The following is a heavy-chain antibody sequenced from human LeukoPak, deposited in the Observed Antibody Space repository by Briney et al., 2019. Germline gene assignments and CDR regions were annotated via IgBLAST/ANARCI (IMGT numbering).Heavy chain of an antibody. J-gene: IGHJ4*02. CDR2: ISSTGSTI. Sequence: GGSLRLSCAASGFTFRSYEMNWVRQAPGKGLEWVSYISSTGSTIYYADSVKGRFTISRDNAKNSLYLQMNSLRAEDTAVYYCARDPYSNSWSYYFDYWGQGTLVTVSS. V-gene: IGHV3-48*03. CDR3: ARDPYSNSWSYYFDY. D-gene: IGHD6-13*01. CDR1: GFTFRSYE.